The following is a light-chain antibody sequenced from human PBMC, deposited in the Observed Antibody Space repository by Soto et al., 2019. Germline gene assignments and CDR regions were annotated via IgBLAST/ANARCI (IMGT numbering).Light chain of an antibody. J-gene: IGLJ2*01. CDR1: SSNIGAGYD. CDR2: GNS. Sequence: QSVLTQPPSVSGAPGQRVTISCTGSSSNIGAGYDVHWYQQLPGTAPKLLIYGNSNRPSRVPDRFYGSKSGTSASLAITGLQAEDEADYYCQSYDSSLSGSVVFGGGTKLTVL. V-gene: IGLV1-40*01. CDR3: QSYDSSLSGSVV.